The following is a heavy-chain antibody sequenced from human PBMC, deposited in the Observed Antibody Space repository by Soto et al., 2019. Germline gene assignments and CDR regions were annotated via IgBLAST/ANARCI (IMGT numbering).Heavy chain of an antibody. Sequence: SETLSLTCTVSGGSIISYYWSWIRQPPGKGLEWIGYIYYSGSTNYNPSLKSRVTISVDTSKNQFSLKLSSVTAADTAVYYCARHGPSFLEWLPRFXYWGQGTLVXVSS. CDR1: GGSIISYY. CDR2: IYYSGST. D-gene: IGHD3-3*01. V-gene: IGHV4-59*08. CDR3: ARHGPSFLEWLPRFXY. J-gene: IGHJ4*02.